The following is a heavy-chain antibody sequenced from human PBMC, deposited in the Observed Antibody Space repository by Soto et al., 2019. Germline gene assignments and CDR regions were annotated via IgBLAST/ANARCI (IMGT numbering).Heavy chain of an antibody. CDR3: ALTRRSSLLEVAGPGFEY. CDR1: GGKLGFFG. V-gene: IGHV3-30*03. J-gene: IGHJ4*02. CDR2: LSYEGSEE. Sequence: GGPKRLRCAAGGGKLGFFGRHWVSQAPGKGLEWLSVLSYEGSEEYYADSVRGRFTISRDNSKNTLFLQMDSLRVDDTGVYYCALTRRSSLLEVAGPGFEYWGRGTPVTFSS. D-gene: IGHD6-19*01.